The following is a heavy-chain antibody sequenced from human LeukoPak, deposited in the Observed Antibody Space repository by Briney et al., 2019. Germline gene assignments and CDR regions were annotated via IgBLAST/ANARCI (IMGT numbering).Heavy chain of an antibody. Sequence: GGSLRLSCAASGFTFSLYWMNWVRQAPGKGLEWVSAISGSGGSTYYADSVKGRFTISRDNSKNTLYLQMNSLRAEDTAVYYCAKTDSSGWYYFDYWGQGTLVTVSS. CDR1: GFTFSLYW. J-gene: IGHJ4*02. V-gene: IGHV3-23*01. CDR2: ISGSGGST. D-gene: IGHD6-19*01. CDR3: AKTDSSGWYYFDY.